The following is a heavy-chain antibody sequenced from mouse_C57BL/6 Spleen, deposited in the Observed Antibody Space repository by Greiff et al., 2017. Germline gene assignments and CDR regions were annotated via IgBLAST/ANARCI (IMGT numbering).Heavy chain of an antibody. CDR1: GYAFSSYW. CDR2: IYPGDGDT. D-gene: IGHD2-4*01. CDR3: ARLGDYDLFAY. J-gene: IGHJ3*01. Sequence: VKLQESGAELVKPGASVKISCKASGYAFSSYWMNWVKQRPGKGLEWIGQIYPGDGDTNYNGKFKGKATLTAYKSSSTAYMQLSSLTSEDSAVYFCARLGDYDLFAYWGQGTLVTVSA. V-gene: IGHV1-80*01.